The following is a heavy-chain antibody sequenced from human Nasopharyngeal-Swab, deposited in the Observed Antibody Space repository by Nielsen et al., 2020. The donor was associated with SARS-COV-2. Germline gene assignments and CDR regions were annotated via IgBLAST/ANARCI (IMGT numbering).Heavy chain of an antibody. J-gene: IGHJ4*02. V-gene: IGHV3-73*01. Sequence: GESLKISCAASGFTFSDSAIPWVRPASGKGLEWVGRIRSRGTNYATAYSASVKGRFIIFRDDPTNTAYLQMNSLKTEDTAMYYCTRCGGGCYSGRDYWGQGTLVTVSS. CDR2: IRSRGTNYAT. D-gene: IGHD2-15*01. CDR1: GFTFSDSA. CDR3: TRCGGGCYSGRDY.